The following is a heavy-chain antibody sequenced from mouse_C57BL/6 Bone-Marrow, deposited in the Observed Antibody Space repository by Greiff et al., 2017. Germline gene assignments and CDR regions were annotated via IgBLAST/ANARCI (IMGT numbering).Heavy chain of an antibody. CDR3: TVVAGDYAMDY. CDR1: GYTFTGYW. J-gene: IGHJ4*01. Sequence: QVQLQQSGAELMKPGASVKLSCKATGYTFTGYWIEWVKQRPGHGLEWIGEILPGSGSTNYNEKFKGKATFTADTSSNTAYMQLSSLTTEDSAIYFTTVVAGDYAMDYWGQGTSVTVSS. CDR2: ILPGSGST. V-gene: IGHV1-9*01. D-gene: IGHD1-1*01.